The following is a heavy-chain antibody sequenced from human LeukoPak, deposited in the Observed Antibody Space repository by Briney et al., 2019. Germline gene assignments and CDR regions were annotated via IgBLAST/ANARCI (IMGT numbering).Heavy chain of an antibody. J-gene: IGHJ5*02. D-gene: IGHD2-2*02. Sequence: SETLSLTCTVSGGSISSSDSYWGWIRQPPGKGLEWIGSMYYSGSTYYNPSLKSRVTISVDTSKNRFSLKLNSVTAAATAVYYCARHPPRDCSSSSCYKRWFDPWGQGTLVTVSS. CDR1: GGSISSSDSY. CDR2: MYYSGST. CDR3: ARHPPRDCSSSSCYKRWFDP. V-gene: IGHV4-39*01.